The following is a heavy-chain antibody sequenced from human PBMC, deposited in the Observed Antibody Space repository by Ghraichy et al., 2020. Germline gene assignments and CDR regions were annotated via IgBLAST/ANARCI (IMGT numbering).Heavy chain of an antibody. CDR3: ARAPARWAMIVVVITHHDAFDI. D-gene: IGHD3-22*01. J-gene: IGHJ3*02. CDR1: GGSISSSNW. Sequence: SETLSLTCAVSGGSISSSNWWSWVRQPPGKGMEWIVEIYHSGSTNYNPSLKSRVTISVDKSKNQFSLKLSSVTAADTAVYYCARAPARWAMIVVVITHHDAFDIWGQGTMVTVSS. CDR2: IYHSGST. V-gene: IGHV4-4*02.